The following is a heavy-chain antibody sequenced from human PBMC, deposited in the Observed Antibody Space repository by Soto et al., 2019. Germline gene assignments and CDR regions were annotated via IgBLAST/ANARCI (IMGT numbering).Heavy chain of an antibody. J-gene: IGHJ4*02. CDR1: GFTFSSHW. CDR2: IKGDGSEK. CDR3: AKDVR. Sequence: EVHLMESGGDLVQPGGSLRLSCAASGFTFSSHWMSWVRQAPGKGLEWVANIKGDGSEKYYVDSVKGRFTISRDNAKNSLYLQMNSLRVEDTALYYCAKDVRWGQGTLVTGSS. V-gene: IGHV3-7*05.